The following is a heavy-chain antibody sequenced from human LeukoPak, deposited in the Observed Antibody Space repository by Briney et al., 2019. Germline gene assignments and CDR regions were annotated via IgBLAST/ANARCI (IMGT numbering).Heavy chain of an antibody. V-gene: IGHV3-23*01. CDR3: AKEGSYSNYPAYNWFDP. CDR1: GFTFSSYA. J-gene: IGHJ5*02. D-gene: IGHD4-11*01. CDR2: ISGSGGST. Sequence: GGSLRLPCAASGFTFSSYAVSWVRQAPGKGQEWVSAISGSGGSTYYADSVKGRFTISRDNSKNTLYLQMSSLRAEDTAVYYCAKEGSYSNYPAYNWFDPCGQGALGTVSS.